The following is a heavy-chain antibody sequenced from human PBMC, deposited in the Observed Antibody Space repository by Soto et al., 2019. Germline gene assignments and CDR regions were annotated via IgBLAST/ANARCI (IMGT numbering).Heavy chain of an antibody. J-gene: IGHJ4*02. V-gene: IGHV4-59*08. CDR3: ACHGISRSGYVFDY. Sequence: SETLSLTCTVSGGSISSYYWSWIRQPPGKGLEWIGYIYYSGSTNYNPSLKSRVTISVDTSKNQFSLKLSSVTAADTAVYYCACHGISRSGYVFDYRGKGTLVTVSS. CDR1: GGSISSYY. CDR2: IYYSGST. D-gene: IGHD5-12*01.